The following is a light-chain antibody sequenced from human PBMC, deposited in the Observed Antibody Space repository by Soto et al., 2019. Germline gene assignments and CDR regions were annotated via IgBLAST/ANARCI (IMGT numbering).Light chain of an antibody. CDR3: MEGLQTQYT. CDR2: LGS. V-gene: IGKV2-28*01. CDR1: QSLLQSNGYSY. Sequence: DIVTTPSPLSMPVTPGEPASISCRSRQSLLQSNGYSYVDWYLQKPVQSPQLLLYLGSNRPSGVPGRFSCSVSGTDFTLKISRVESEAVGAYYCMEGLQTQYTFGQGTKLE. J-gene: IGKJ2*01.